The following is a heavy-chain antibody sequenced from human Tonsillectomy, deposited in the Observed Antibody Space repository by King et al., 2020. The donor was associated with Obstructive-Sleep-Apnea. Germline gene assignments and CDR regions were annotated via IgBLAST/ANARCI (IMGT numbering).Heavy chain of an antibody. Sequence: QLQESGPGLVKPSETLSLTCTVSGGSISTNTNYWAWIRQPPGKGLEWIGSIYYSGSTYYNPSLKSRVTISVDTSKNQFSLSLSFVTAADTAFYYCARDSSRTIFWGPRNWFDPWGQGTLVTVSS. J-gene: IGHJ5*02. V-gene: IGHV4-39*07. CDR1: GGSISTNTNY. CDR3: ARDSSRTIFWGPRNWFDP. D-gene: IGHD3-9*01. CDR2: IYYSGST.